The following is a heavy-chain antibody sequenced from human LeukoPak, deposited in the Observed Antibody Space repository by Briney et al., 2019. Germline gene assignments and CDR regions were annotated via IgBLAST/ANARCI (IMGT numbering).Heavy chain of an antibody. J-gene: IGHJ4*02. CDR1: GGTFSSYA. D-gene: IGHD2-2*02. CDR2: IIPIFGTA. CDR3: ARDMGQLLYMGIDY. V-gene: IGHV1-69*13. Sequence: GASVKVSCKASGGTFSSYAISWVQQAPGQGLEWMGGIIPIFGTANYAQKFQGRVTITADESTSTAYMELSSLRSEDTAVYYCARDMGQLLYMGIDYWGQGTLVTVSS.